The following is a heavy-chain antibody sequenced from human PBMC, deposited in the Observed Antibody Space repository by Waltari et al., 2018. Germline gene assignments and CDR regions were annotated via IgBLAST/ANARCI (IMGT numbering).Heavy chain of an antibody. D-gene: IGHD6-13*01. CDR2: ISGNGANT. J-gene: IGHJ4*02. CDR1: GLPFSSYA. Sequence: EVQLVASGGGLVKPGGSLRLPSAASGLPFSSYAMRWVRQVPGKGLEGVASISGNGANTYDEDSVRGRCTISRDNPKNTLFLQMYSLRAEDTAVYYCAKALTLSSPWDMHWGQGTLFTVSS. V-gene: IGHV3-23*04. CDR3: AKALTLSSPWDMH.